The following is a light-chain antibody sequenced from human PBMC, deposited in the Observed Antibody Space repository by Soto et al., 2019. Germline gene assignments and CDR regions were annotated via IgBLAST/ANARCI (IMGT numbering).Light chain of an antibody. CDR2: DTN. Sequence: QAVVTQEPSLTVSPGGTVTLTCGSSTGAVTSGHYPDWFQQKPGQAPRTLIYDTNNKHSWTPARFSGSLLGGKAALTLSGAQPEDEAEYYCLLYYSGAKVFGGGTQLTVL. CDR3: LLYYSGAKV. J-gene: IGLJ2*01. V-gene: IGLV7-46*01. CDR1: TGAVTSGHY.